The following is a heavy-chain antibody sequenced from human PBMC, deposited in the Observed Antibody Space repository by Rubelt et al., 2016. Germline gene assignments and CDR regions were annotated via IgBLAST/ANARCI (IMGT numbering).Heavy chain of an antibody. D-gene: IGHD3-22*01. CDR1: GYTFTGYY. CDR2: INPNSGGT. Sequence: QVQLVQSGAEVKKPGASVKVSCKASGYTFTGYYMHWVRQAPGQGLEWMGWINPNSGGTNYAQTFQGRVTMTRDTSFSTAYMELSRLRSDDTAVYYCARFAIGGHSSGYLFDYWGQGTLVTVSS. V-gene: IGHV1-2*02. J-gene: IGHJ4*02. CDR3: ARFAIGGHSSGYLFDY.